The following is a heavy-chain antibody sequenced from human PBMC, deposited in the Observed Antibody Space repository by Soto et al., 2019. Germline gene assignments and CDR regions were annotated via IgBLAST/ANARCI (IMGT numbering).Heavy chain of an antibody. CDR2: ISSSSSYI. J-gene: IGHJ4*02. Sequence: EVQLVESGGGLVKPGGSLRLSCAASGFTFSSYSMNWVRQAPGKGLEWVSSISSSSSYIYYADSVKGLCTISRDNAKNSPYLQVNSLRAEDTAVYYCARDRGFWSGYYSPRYYFDYWGQGTLVTVSS. D-gene: IGHD3-3*01. CDR1: GFTFSSYS. CDR3: ARDRGFWSGYYSPRYYFDY. V-gene: IGHV3-21*01.